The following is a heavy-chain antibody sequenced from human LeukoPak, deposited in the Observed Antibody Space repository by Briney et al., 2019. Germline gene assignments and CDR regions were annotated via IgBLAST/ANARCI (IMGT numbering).Heavy chain of an antibody. CDR2: ISYDGSNK. CDR3: ATSGL. CDR1: GFTFSSYA. J-gene: IGHJ2*01. D-gene: IGHD6-25*01. V-gene: IGHV3-30-3*01. Sequence: PGGSLRLSCAASGFTFSSYAMHWVRQAPGKGLEWVAVISYDGSNKYYADSVKGRFTISRDNSKNTLYLQMNSLRAEDTAVHYCATSGLWGRGTLVTVSS.